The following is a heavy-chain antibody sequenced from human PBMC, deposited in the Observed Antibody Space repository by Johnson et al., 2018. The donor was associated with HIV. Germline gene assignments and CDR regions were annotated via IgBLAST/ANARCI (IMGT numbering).Heavy chain of an antibody. CDR3: AKDWDRWLQPPGDAFDF. D-gene: IGHD5-24*01. J-gene: IGHJ3*01. V-gene: IGHV3-30*18. CDR2: ISYDGSNK. CDR1: GFTFSSYG. Sequence: QVQLVESGGGVVQPGGSLRLSCAASGFTFSSYGMHWVRQAPGKGLEWVAVISYDGSNKYYADSVKGRFTISRDNSKNTLYLQMNSLRPEDTAVYYCAKDWDRWLQPPGDAFDFWGQVTMVAVSS.